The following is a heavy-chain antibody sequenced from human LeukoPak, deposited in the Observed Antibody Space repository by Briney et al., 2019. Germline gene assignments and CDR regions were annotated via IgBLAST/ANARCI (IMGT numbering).Heavy chain of an antibody. CDR1: GFTFSSFS. CDR3: ARDLRL. Sequence: GGSLRLSCAASGFTFSSFSMNWVRQAPGKGLEWVSSITNSSNYIYYASSVRGRFTISRENAKNSLYLQMNILRAEDTAVYYCARDLRLWGQGTLVTVSS. V-gene: IGHV3-21*01. J-gene: IGHJ4*02. CDR2: ITNSSNYI.